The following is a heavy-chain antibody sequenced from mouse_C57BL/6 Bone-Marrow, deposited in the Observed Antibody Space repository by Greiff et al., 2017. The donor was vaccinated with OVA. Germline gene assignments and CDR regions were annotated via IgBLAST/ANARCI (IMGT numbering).Heavy chain of an antibody. Sequence: VQLQQSGPELVKPGASVKISCKASGYSFTGYYMNWVKQSPEKSLEWIGEINPSTGGTTYNQKFKAKATLTVDTSSSTAYMQLKSLTSEDSAVYYCARNYYSNYDAMDYWGQGTSVTVSS. CDR3: ARNYYSNYDAMDY. J-gene: IGHJ4*01. V-gene: IGHV1-42*01. CDR2: INPSTGGT. D-gene: IGHD2-5*01. CDR1: GYSFTGYY.